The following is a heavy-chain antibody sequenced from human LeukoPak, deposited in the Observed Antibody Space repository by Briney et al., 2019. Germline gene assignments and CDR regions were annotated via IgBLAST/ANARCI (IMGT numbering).Heavy chain of an antibody. CDR1: GFTFSDYY. Sequence: GGSLRLSCAASGFTFSDYYMSWIRQAPGKGLEWVSYISSSGSTIYYADSVKGRFTISRDNAKNSLYLQMGSLRAEDMAVYYCARARRRGIVGALDYWGQGTLVTVSS. V-gene: IGHV3-11*04. J-gene: IGHJ4*02. CDR3: ARARRRGIVGALDY. D-gene: IGHD1-26*01. CDR2: ISSSGSTI.